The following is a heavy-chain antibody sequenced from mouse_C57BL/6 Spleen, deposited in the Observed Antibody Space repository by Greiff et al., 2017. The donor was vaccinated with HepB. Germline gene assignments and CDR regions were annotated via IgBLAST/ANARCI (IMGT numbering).Heavy chain of an antibody. J-gene: IGHJ2*01. CDR1: GFTFSDYY. CDR2: ISNGGGST. D-gene: IGHD1-1*01. Sequence: EVQVVESGGGLVQPGGSLKLSCAASGFTFSDYYMYWVRQTPEKRLEWVAYISNGGGSTYYPDTVKGRFTISRDNAKNTLYLQMSRLKSEDTAMYYCARRGHYYGSSFDYWGQGTTLTVSS. V-gene: IGHV5-12*01. CDR3: ARRGHYYGSSFDY.